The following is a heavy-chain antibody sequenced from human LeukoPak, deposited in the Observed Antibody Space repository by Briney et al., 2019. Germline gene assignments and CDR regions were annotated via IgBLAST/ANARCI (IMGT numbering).Heavy chain of an antibody. D-gene: IGHD4-17*01. V-gene: IGHV3-7*01. CDR3: MRGHYDVA. CDR1: QFSISHLW. CDR2: IKADGSEK. Sequence: GGSLRLSCTAASQFSISHLWMNWVRQAPGKGLEWVANIKADGSEKYYVDSVKGRFTISRDNAKNSLYLQMDSLRAEDTAVYYCMRGHYDVAWGQGNLVTVSS. J-gene: IGHJ5*02.